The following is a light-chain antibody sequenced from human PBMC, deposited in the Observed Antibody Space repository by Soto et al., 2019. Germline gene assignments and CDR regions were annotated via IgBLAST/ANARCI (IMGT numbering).Light chain of an antibody. V-gene: IGKV3-15*01. CDR3: QQYNNWPPLT. CDR2: AAS. J-gene: IGKJ4*01. Sequence: EIVMTQSPATLSVSPGEGATLSCRASQRVSSNLAWYQQKPGQAPRLLIYAASTRATGIPARFRGSGSGTEFTLTITSLQSEDFAVYYCQQYNNWPPLTFGGGTKVEIK. CDR1: QRVSSN.